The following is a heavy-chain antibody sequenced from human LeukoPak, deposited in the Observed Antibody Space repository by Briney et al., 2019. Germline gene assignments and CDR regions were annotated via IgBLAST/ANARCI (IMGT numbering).Heavy chain of an antibody. V-gene: IGHV3-30-3*01. CDR3: AKGVHIVGTMGPSDY. CDR1: GFTFSTYA. Sequence: PGGSLRLSCAASGFTFSTYAMHWVRQAPGKGLEWVAVISYDGSNKYYADSVKGRFTISRDNSKNTLYLQMNSLRAEDTAVYYCAKGVHIVGTMGPSDYWGQGTLVTVSS. D-gene: IGHD2-21*01. CDR2: ISYDGSNK. J-gene: IGHJ4*02.